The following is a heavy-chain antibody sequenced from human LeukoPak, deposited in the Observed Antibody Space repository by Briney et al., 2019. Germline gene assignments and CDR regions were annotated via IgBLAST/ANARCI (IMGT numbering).Heavy chain of an antibody. J-gene: IGHJ5*02. Sequence: GGSLRLSCAASGFTFSNYGMHWVRQAPGKGLEWVTFIRYDRSNKYYADSVKGRFTISRDNSKNTLYLQMNSLRAEDTAVYYCARHVTLQWLDLNWFDPWGQGTLVTVSS. CDR2: IRYDRSNK. D-gene: IGHD6-19*01. V-gene: IGHV3-30*02. CDR3: ARHVTLQWLDLNWFDP. CDR1: GFTFSNYG.